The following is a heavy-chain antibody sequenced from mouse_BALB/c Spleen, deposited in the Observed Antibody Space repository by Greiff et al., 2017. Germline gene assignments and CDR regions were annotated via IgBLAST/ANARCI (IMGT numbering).Heavy chain of an antibody. D-gene: IGHD6-5*01. CDR1: GYSITSDYA. J-gene: IGHJ1*01. CDR3: ASPYAGWYFDV. Sequence: EVQLQQSGPGLVKPSQSLSLTCTVTGYSITSDYAWNWIRQFPGNKLEWMGYISYSGSTSYNPSLKSRISITRDTSKNQFFLQLNSVTTEDTATYYCASPYAGWYFDVWGAGTTVTVSS. V-gene: IGHV3-2*02. CDR2: ISYSGST.